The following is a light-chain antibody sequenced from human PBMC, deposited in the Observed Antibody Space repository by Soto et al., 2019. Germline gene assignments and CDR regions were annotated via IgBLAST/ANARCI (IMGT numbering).Light chain of an antibody. J-gene: IGLJ1*01. CDR3: SSYTSRSTLDYV. CDR2: EVS. CDR1: SGDIGSYNR. Sequence: QSALTQPASVSGSPGQSITISCTGTSGDIGSYNRVSWYQQHPGKAPKLMIYEVSNRPSGVSNRFSGSKSGNTASLTISGLQAEDEADYYCSSYTSRSTLDYVFGSGTKVTVL. V-gene: IGLV2-14*01.